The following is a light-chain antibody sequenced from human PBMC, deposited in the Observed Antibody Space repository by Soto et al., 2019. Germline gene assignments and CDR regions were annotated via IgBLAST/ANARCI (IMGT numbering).Light chain of an antibody. CDR3: QQHNPYSPYT. CDR1: QRITNC. CDR2: DAS. V-gene: IGKV1-5*03. J-gene: IGKJ2*01. Sequence: DIQMTQSPSTLSASVGDRVTITCRASQRITNCLAWYQQKPGKAPNLLIFDASSLRSGVPSRFSGSGSGTEFTLTISSLQPEDFATYYCQQHNPYSPYTFGQGTKLEIK.